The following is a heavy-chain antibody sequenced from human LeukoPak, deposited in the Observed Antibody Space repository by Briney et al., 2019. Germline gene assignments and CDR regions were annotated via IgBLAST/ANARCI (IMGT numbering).Heavy chain of an antibody. J-gene: IGHJ4*02. Sequence: ASVKVSCKASGYSFTGYYMHWVRQAPGHGLEWMGWINPNSGGTNYAQKFQGRVTMTRDTSISTAYMELSRLRSDDTAVYYCASWAAGTQGGRFNYWGQGTLVTVSS. CDR1: GYSFTGYY. D-gene: IGHD6-13*01. V-gene: IGHV1-2*02. CDR2: INPNSGGT. CDR3: ASWAAGTQGGRFNY.